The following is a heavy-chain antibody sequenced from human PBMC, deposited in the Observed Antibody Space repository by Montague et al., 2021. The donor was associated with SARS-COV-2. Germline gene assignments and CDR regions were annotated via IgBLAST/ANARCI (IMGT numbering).Heavy chain of an antibody. V-gene: IGHV2-70*17. Sequence: PALVKPTQTLTLTCAFSGFSLNTDGMCVSWIHQPPGKALEWLARIDWDDDKFYSTSLKTRLTISKDTSKNQVVLKVANMDPVDTATYYCARTTVTPTGSDNFDYWGQGTLVTVSS. CDR2: IDWDDDK. CDR3: ARTTVTPTGSDNFDY. J-gene: IGHJ4*02. CDR1: GFSLNTDGMC. D-gene: IGHD4-17*01.